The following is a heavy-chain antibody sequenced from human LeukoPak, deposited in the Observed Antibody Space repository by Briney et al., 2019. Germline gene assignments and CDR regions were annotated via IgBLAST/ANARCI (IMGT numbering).Heavy chain of an antibody. CDR2: ISSSSSYI. V-gene: IGHV3-21*01. D-gene: IGHD3-3*01. Sequence: GGSLRLSCAASGFTFSSYSMNWVRQAPGKGLEWVSSISSSSSYIYYADSVKGRFTISRDNSKNTLYLQMNSLRAEDTAVYYCAREGYSYYDFWSGYYRGEYFDYWGQGTLVTVSS. CDR3: AREGYSYYDFWSGYYRGEYFDY. CDR1: GFTFSSYS. J-gene: IGHJ4*02.